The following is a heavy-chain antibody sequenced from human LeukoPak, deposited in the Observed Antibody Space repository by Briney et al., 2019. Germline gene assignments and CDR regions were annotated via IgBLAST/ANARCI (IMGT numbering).Heavy chain of an antibody. CDR3: GIRPAGDGPTDN. J-gene: IGHJ4*02. D-gene: IGHD3-10*01. CDR2: IYSIGTT. Sequence: SETLSLTSFVPGGSLSGFSWSCDRQPPGKGLEWIGRIYSIGTTDYSPSLKRRPTISIDTTKNQFSLRLASVTAEHTAVYYLGIRPAGDGPTDNWGQGILVAVSS. V-gene: IGHV4-59*03. CDR1: GGSLSGFS.